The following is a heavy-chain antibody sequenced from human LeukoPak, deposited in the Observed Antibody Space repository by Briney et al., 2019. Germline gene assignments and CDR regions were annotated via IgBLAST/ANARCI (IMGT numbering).Heavy chain of an antibody. Sequence: SETLSLTCAVYGGSFIGYDWNWIRQPPGKGLEWIGEINHSGGTNYNPYLKSRVTISVDTSKNQFALKLSSVTAADTAVYYCARHASYGSGSYHYLDCWGQGTQVTVSS. CDR2: INHSGGT. CDR3: ARHASYGSGSYHYLDC. CDR1: GGSFIGYD. J-gene: IGHJ4*02. D-gene: IGHD3-10*01. V-gene: IGHV4-34*01.